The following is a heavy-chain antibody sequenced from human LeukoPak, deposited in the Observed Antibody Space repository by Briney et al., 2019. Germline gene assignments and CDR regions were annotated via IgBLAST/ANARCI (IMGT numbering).Heavy chain of an antibody. V-gene: IGHV3-21*01. Sequence: GGSLRLSCSASGFTFSDYEMNWVRQTPGKGLEWVSSISYVSSHLYYGDSVKGRLSISRDNAKNSLYLQMNSLGAEDTAIYYCGRAFPPLRTSSAGDLWGQGILVTVSS. J-gene: IGHJ4*02. CDR1: GFTFSDYE. CDR2: ISYVSSHL. D-gene: IGHD3-16*01. CDR3: GRAFPPLRTSSAGDL.